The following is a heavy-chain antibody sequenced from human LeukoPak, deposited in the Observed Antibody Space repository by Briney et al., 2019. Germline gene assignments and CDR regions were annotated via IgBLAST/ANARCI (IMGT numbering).Heavy chain of an antibody. Sequence: PGGSLRLSCAASAFSLNAYNMNWVRQAPGKGLEWVSSISYTGTYIYSADSVKRRFTISRDNAKNSLYLQMNSLRAEDTAVYYCARGLSSSAWYDFDYWGQGALVTVSS. CDR3: ARGLSSSAWYDFDY. V-gene: IGHV3-21*04. CDR1: AFSLNAYN. D-gene: IGHD6-13*01. J-gene: IGHJ4*02. CDR2: ISYTGTYI.